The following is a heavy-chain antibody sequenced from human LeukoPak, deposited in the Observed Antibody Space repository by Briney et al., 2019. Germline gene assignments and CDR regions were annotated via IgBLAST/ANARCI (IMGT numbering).Heavy chain of an antibody. CDR1: GFTLDDYG. D-gene: IGHD3-22*01. Sequence: QTGGSLRLSCAASGFTLDDYGMSWVRHAPGKGLEWVSGINWNGGSTVYADSVKGRLTIPRDNAKNSLYLQMNCLRAEDTALYYCARCPMYYYDSSGYYGTDYFDYWGQGTLVTVSS. J-gene: IGHJ4*02. CDR2: INWNGGST. CDR3: ARCPMYYYDSSGYYGTDYFDY. V-gene: IGHV3-20*04.